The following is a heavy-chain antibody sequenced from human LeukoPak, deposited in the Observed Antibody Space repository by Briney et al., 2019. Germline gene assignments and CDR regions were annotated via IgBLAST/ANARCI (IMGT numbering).Heavy chain of an antibody. J-gene: IGHJ6*02. CDR2: ISAYNGNT. Sequence: GASVTVSCKASGYTFTSYGISWVRQAPGQGLEWMGWISAYNGNTNYAQKLQGRVTMTTDTSTSTAYTELRSLRSDDTAVYYCARVRITIFGVVIIRDYYYGMDVWGQGTTVTVSS. D-gene: IGHD3-3*01. CDR1: GYTFTSYG. CDR3: ARVRITIFGVVIIRDYYYGMDV. V-gene: IGHV1-18*01.